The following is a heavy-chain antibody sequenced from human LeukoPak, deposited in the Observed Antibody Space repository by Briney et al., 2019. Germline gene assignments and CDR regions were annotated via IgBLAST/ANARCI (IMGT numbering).Heavy chain of an antibody. Sequence: GGSLRLSSAASGLTFTTYAMNWVRQAPGKGLVWVSRINSDGSSTSYADSVKGRFTISRDNAKNTLYLQMNSLRAEDTAVYYCAKDRGIISDYWGQGTLVTVSS. CDR3: AKDRGIISDY. CDR1: GLTFTTYA. V-gene: IGHV3-74*01. CDR2: INSDGSST. D-gene: IGHD3-10*01. J-gene: IGHJ4*02.